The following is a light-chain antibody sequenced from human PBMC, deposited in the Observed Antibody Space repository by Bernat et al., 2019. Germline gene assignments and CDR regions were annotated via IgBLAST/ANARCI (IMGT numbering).Light chain of an antibody. V-gene: IGLV2-11*01. CDR1: TSDIGGYNY. CDR3: CSYVDSYNWV. CDR2: AVT. Sequence: QSALTQPRSVSGSPGQSVTISCTGTTSDIGGYNYVSWYQQHPGKAPKAMIYAVTKWASGVPDRFSGSKSGNTASLTISGLQAEDEADYYCCSYVDSYNWVFGGGTRLTVL. J-gene: IGLJ3*02.